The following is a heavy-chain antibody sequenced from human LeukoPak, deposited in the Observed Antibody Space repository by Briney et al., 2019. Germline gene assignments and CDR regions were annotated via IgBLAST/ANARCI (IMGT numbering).Heavy chain of an antibody. V-gene: IGHV4-34*01. Sequence: PSETLSLTCAVYGGSFSGYYWSWIRQPPGKGLEWIGEINHSGSTNYNPSLKSRVTISVDTSKNQFSLKLSSVTAADTAVYYCARHRFLGTAIVDYWGQGTLVTVSS. CDR1: GGSFSGYY. CDR3: ARHRFLGTAIVDY. D-gene: IGHD2-21*02. CDR2: INHSGST. J-gene: IGHJ4*02.